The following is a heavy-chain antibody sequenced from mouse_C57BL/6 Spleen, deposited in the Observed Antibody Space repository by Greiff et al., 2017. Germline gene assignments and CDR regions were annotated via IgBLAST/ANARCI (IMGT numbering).Heavy chain of an antibody. D-gene: IGHD2-2*01. CDR3: ARSDGYDVEGAMDY. V-gene: IGHV1-26*01. CDR1: GYTFTDYY. CDR2: INPNNGGT. J-gene: IGHJ4*01. Sequence: EVQLQQSGPELVKPGASVKISCKASGYTFTDYYMNWVKQSHGKSLEWIGDINPNNGGTSYNQKFKGKATLTVDKSSSTAYMELRSLTSEDSAVYYCARSDGYDVEGAMDYWGQGTSVTVSS.